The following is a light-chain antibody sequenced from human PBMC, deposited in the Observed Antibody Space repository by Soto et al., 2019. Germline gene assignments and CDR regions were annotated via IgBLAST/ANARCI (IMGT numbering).Light chain of an antibody. J-gene: IGKJ5*01. CDR3: QKYGSSLPIT. Sequence: EIVLTQSPGTLSLSPGERATLSCRASQSVSSSYLAWYQQKPGQAPRLLIYGASSRATGIPDRFSGSGSETDFTLTISRLEPENFAVYYCQKYGSSLPITFGQGTRLEIK. V-gene: IGKV3-20*01. CDR1: QSVSSSY. CDR2: GAS.